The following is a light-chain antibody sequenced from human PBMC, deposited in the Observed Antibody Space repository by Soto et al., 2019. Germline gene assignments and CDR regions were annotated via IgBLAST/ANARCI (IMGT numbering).Light chain of an antibody. CDR3: QQYYSYSSLT. V-gene: IGKV1-5*01. J-gene: IGKJ4*01. Sequence: DIQMTQSPSTLSASVGDRVTITCRASQSISSWLAWYQQKPGKAPKLLIYDASSLESGVPSRFSGSGSGTEFTLTISSLQPDDFATYYCQQYYSYSSLTFGGGTKAEIK. CDR1: QSISSW. CDR2: DAS.